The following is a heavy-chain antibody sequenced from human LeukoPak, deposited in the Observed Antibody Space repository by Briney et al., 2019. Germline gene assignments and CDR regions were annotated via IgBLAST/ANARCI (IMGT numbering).Heavy chain of an antibody. V-gene: IGHV3-15*01. Sequence: GGSLRLSCAASGFTFSKAWMSWVRQAPGKGLEWVGRIKSKTDGGTRDYAAPVKGRFTISRDDSQNTSYLQMNSLKTEDTAVYFCTTGTTLYYESIGYSPWGQGTLVTVSS. CDR1: GFTFSKAW. J-gene: IGHJ5*02. D-gene: IGHD3-22*01. CDR3: TTGTTLYYESIGYSP. CDR2: IKSKTDGGTR.